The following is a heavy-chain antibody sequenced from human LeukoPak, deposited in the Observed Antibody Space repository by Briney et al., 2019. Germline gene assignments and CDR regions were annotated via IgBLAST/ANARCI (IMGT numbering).Heavy chain of an antibody. Sequence: PSETLSLTCSVSGGSISDNYWSWVRQPPGKGLEWIGYIYNPGSTNYNPSLRSLVTMSVDTSKNQFSLRLTSVTAADTAIYYCARVWGGVGFLEWIQHMDVWGNGTTVIVSS. V-gene: IGHV4-59*12. D-gene: IGHD3-3*02. CDR1: GGSISDNY. J-gene: IGHJ6*03. CDR2: IYNPGST. CDR3: ARVWGGVGFLEWIQHMDV.